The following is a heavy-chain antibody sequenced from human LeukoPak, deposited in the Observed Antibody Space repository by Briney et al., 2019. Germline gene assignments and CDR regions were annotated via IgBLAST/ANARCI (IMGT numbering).Heavy chain of an antibody. D-gene: IGHD1-26*01. Sequence: GESLRLSCAASGFTFSSYDLNWVRQAPGKGLEWVSTINTGGTTTYYADSVKGRFSISRDNSKNALYLQMHSLRAEDTALYYCAKRSQGAFDIWGQGTMVIVSS. CDR3: AKRSQGAFDI. CDR2: INTGGTTT. V-gene: IGHV3-23*05. J-gene: IGHJ3*02. CDR1: GFTFSSYD.